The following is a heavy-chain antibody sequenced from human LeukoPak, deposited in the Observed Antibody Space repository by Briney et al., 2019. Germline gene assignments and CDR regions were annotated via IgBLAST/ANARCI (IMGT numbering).Heavy chain of an antibody. CDR3: ARGTNYYGSGSLFDY. Sequence: SETLSLTCSVSGGHISSYHRSWIRQPTGKGLEWIGRIYTSGSTNYNPSLKSRVTMSVDTSKNQFSLKLSSVTAADTAVYYCARGTNYYGSGSLFDYWGQGTLVTVSS. D-gene: IGHD3-10*01. V-gene: IGHV4-4*07. CDR2: IYTSGST. CDR1: GGHISSYH. J-gene: IGHJ4*02.